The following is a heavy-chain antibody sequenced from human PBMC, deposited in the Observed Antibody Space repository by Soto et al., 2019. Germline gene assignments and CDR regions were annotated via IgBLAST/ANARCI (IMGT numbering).Heavy chain of an antibody. Sequence: GASVKVSCKASGYTFTSYYMHWVRQAPGQGLEWMGIINPSGGSTSYAQKFQGRVTITADESTSTAYMELSSLRSEDTAVYYCARAVIRGYYYYGMDVWGQGTTVTVSS. CDR2: INPSGGST. D-gene: IGHD2-21*01. CDR3: ARAVIRGYYYYGMDV. V-gene: IGHV1-46*01. CDR1: GYTFTSYY. J-gene: IGHJ6*02.